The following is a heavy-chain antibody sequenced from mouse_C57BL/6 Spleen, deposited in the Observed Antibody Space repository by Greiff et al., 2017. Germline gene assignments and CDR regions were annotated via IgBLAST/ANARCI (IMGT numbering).Heavy chain of an antibody. V-gene: IGHV1-26*01. J-gene: IGHJ1*03. CDR3: ARPIYYYRTYFDV. Sequence: EVQLQQSGPELVKPGASVKISCKASGYTFTDYYMNWVKQSHGKSLEWIGDINPNNGGTSYNQKFKGKATLTVDKSSSTAYMELRSLTSEASAVYYCARPIYYYRTYFDVWGTGTTVTVSS. D-gene: IGHD1-1*01. CDR1: GYTFTDYY. CDR2: INPNNGGT.